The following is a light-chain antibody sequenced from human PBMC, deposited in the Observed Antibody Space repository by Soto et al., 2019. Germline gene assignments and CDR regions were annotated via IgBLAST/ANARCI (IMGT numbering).Light chain of an antibody. J-gene: IGKJ5*01. CDR3: QQSYSNLSIT. CDR2: AAS. CDR1: QSISSY. V-gene: IGKV1-39*01. Sequence: DIQMTQSPSSLSASVGDRVTITCRASQSISSYLNWYQQKPGKAPKLLISAASSLQSGVPSRFSGSGSGTDFTLTISSLQPEDFATYYCQQSYSNLSITFGQGTRLEIK.